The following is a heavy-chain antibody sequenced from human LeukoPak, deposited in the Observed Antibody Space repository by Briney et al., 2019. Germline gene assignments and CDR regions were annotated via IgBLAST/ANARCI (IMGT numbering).Heavy chain of an antibody. D-gene: IGHD3-10*01. CDR1: GGTFSSYA. J-gene: IGHJ5*02. Sequence: ASVKVSCKASGGTFSSYAISWVRRAPGQGLEWMGGIIPIFGTANYAQKFQGRVTITADESTSTAYMELSSLRSEDTAVYYCARGVRESGLFDPWGQGTLVTVSS. CDR2: IIPIFGTA. CDR3: ARGVRESGLFDP. V-gene: IGHV1-69*13.